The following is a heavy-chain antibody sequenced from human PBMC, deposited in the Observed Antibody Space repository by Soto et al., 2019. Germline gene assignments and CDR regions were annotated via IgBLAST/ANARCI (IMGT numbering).Heavy chain of an antibody. Sequence: GGSLRLSCAASGFTVSSNYVSWVRQAPGKGLEWVSVIYSGGSTYYADSVKGRFTISRDNSKNTLYLQMNSLRAEDTAVYYCARDDWHYDILTGYSPSDAFDIWGQGTMVTVSS. D-gene: IGHD3-9*01. J-gene: IGHJ3*02. V-gene: IGHV3-66*01. CDR2: IYSGGST. CDR1: GFTVSSNY. CDR3: ARDDWHYDILTGYSPSDAFDI.